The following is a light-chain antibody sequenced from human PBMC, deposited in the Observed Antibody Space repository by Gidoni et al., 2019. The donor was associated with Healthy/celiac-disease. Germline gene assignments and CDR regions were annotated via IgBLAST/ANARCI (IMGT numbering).Light chain of an antibody. Sequence: EIVMTQSPATLSVSPGERATLSCRASQSVSSNLAWYQQKPGQAPRLLIYGASSGSGTEFTLTISSLQSEDFAVYYCQQYNNWPRTLGQGTKVEIK. J-gene: IGKJ1*01. V-gene: IGKV3-15*01. CDR2: GAS. CDR3: QQYNNWPRT. CDR1: QSVSSN.